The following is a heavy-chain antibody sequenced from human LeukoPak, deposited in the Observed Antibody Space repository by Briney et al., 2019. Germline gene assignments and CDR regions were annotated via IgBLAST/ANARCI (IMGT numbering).Heavy chain of an antibody. J-gene: IGHJ4*03. V-gene: IGHV3-30*02. CDR3: AKPRLAAAEAYFDY. CDR1: GFTFSTYG. Sequence: PGGSLRLSCAASGFTFSTYGMHWVRQAPGKGLEWVAFIRYDGSNKYYADSVKGRFTISRDNSKNTLYLQMNSLRAEDTAVYYCAKPRLAAAEAYFDYWGEGTTVTVSS. CDR2: IRYDGSNK. D-gene: IGHD6-13*01.